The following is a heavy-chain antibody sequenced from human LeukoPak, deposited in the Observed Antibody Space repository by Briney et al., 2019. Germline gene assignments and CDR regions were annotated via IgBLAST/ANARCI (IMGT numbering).Heavy chain of an antibody. CDR2: IYYSGST. V-gene: IGHV4-59*01. D-gene: IGHD3-22*01. J-gene: IGHJ2*01. CDR3: ASALGGYYVSSGYYFKSWYFDL. Sequence: SETLSLTCTVSGGSISSYYWSWIRQPPGKGLEWIGYIYYSGSTNYNPSLKSRVTISVDTSKNQFSLKLSSVTAADTAVYYCASALGGYYVSSGYYFKSWYFDLWGRGTLVTVSS. CDR1: GGSISSYY.